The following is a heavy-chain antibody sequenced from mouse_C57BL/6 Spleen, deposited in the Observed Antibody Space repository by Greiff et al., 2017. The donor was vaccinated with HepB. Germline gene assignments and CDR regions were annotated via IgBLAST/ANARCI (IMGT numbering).Heavy chain of an antibody. CDR1: GYTFTSYW. V-gene: IGHV1-64*01. CDR2: IHPNSGST. CDR3: ARTLNYYGSSYHAY. Sequence: QVQLQQPGAELVKPGASVKLSCKASGYTFTSYWMHWVKQRPGQGLEWIGMIHPNSGSTNYNEKFKSKATLTVDKSSSTAYMQLSSLTSEDSAVYYCARTLNYYGSSYHAYWGQGTLVTVSA. D-gene: IGHD1-1*01. J-gene: IGHJ3*01.